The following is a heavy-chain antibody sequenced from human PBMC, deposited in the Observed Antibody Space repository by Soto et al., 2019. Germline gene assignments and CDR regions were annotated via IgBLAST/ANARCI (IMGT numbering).Heavy chain of an antibody. CDR2: IYYSGST. D-gene: IGHD3-10*01. Sequence: QLQLQESGPGLVKPSETLSLTCTVSGGSISSSSYYWGWIRQPPGKGLEWIGSIYYSGSTYYNPSLKSRVTISVHKSKNQFSLKLSSVTAADTAVYYCANRIKPEAGADAFDIWGQGTMVTDSS. J-gene: IGHJ3*02. CDR1: GGSISSSSYY. CDR3: ANRIKPEAGADAFDI. V-gene: IGHV4-39*01.